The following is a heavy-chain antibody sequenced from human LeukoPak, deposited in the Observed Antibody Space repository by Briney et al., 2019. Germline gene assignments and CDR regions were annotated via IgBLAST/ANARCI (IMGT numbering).Heavy chain of an antibody. CDR1: GGSIGSYY. J-gene: IGHJ5*02. CDR2: IFYTGST. V-gene: IGHV4-59*01. Sequence: SETLSLACTVSGGSIGSYYWSWIRQPPGKGLEWIGYIFYTGSTNYNPSLKSRVTISVDPSKNQFSLKLSSVTAADTAVYYCARDRSYYDSGGYSYGWFDPWGQGTLVTVSS. CDR3: ARDRSYYDSGGYSYGWFDP. D-gene: IGHD3-22*01.